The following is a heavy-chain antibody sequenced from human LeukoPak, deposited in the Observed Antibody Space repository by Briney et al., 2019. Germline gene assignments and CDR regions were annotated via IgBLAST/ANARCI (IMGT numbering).Heavy chain of an antibody. D-gene: IGHD2-2*01. CDR2: ISSSSSTI. Sequence: GGSLRLSCAASGFTFSSYSMNWVRQAPGKGLEWVSYISSSSSTIYYADSVKGRFTISRDNAKNLLYLQMDSLRAEDTAVYYCARDQSSSTSCYYGDNYYYYYGMDVWGQGTTVTVSS. J-gene: IGHJ6*02. CDR3: ARDQSSSTSCYYGDNYYYYYGMDV. V-gene: IGHV3-48*01. CDR1: GFTFSSYS.